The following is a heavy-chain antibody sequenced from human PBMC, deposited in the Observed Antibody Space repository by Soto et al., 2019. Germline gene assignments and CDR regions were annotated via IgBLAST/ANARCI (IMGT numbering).Heavy chain of an antibody. CDR3: AKDTFYYDSSGSAYFFDY. J-gene: IGHJ4*02. CDR2: FYSGGST. V-gene: IGHV3-53*01. Sequence: GGSLRLSCAASGFTVSSSSMSWVRQAPGKGLEWVSVFYSGGSTYYADSVKGRFTISRDNSKNTLHLQMNSLRAEDTAVYYCAKDTFYYDSSGSAYFFDYWGQGTPVTGSS. CDR1: GFTVSSSS. D-gene: IGHD3-22*01.